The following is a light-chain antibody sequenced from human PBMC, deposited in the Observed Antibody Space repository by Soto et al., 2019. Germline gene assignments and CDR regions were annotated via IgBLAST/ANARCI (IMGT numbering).Light chain of an antibody. Sequence: DIQMTQSPSSLSASVGDRVTITCQASQVIANYLNWYQQKAGRAPKFLIYDASNLETGVPSRFSGSGSGTDCTLNISSLQPEDIATYYCQQYDNIPLTFGGGTKVEIK. CDR2: DAS. J-gene: IGKJ4*01. CDR1: QVIANY. V-gene: IGKV1-33*01. CDR3: QQYDNIPLT.